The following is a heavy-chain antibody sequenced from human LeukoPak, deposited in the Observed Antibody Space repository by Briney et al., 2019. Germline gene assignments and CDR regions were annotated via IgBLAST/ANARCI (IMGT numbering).Heavy chain of an antibody. V-gene: IGHV3-NL1*01. Sequence: LAGGSLRLSCAASGFTFSSYGMHWVRQAPGKGLEWVSVIYSGGSTYYADSVKGRFTISRDNAKNSLYLQMSNLRAEDTAVYFCARGGGLDVWGQGATVTVSS. J-gene: IGHJ6*02. CDR2: IYSGGST. CDR3: ARGGGLDV. D-gene: IGHD3-16*01. CDR1: GFTFSSYG.